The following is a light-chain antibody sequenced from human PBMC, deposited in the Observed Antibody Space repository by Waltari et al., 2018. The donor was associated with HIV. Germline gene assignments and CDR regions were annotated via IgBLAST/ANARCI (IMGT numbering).Light chain of an antibody. J-gene: IGKJ4*01. CDR2: AAS. CDR3: QQSYTTPFT. V-gene: IGKV1-39*01. Sequence: DIQMTQSPSSLSASVGDSVTFTCRASQTLSSYLNWYQQKPGRAPKLLIYAASSLQSGVPSRFSGSGSGTDFTLTIKSLQPEDFATYYCQQSYTTPFTFGGGTKVEIK. CDR1: QTLSSY.